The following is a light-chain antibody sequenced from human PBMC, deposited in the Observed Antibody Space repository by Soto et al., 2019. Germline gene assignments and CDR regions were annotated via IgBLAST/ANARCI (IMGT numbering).Light chain of an antibody. CDR1: QSFSSTY. V-gene: IGKV3-20*01. CDR2: GAS. Sequence: EIVLTHSPGTLSLSPGERSTLSCRASQSFSSTYLAWYQQKPGQAPRLLIYGASSRATGIPNRFSGSGSGTDFTLTISRLEPEDFAVYYCQQYGNSPQTFGQGTKVDIK. CDR3: QQYGNSPQT. J-gene: IGKJ1*01.